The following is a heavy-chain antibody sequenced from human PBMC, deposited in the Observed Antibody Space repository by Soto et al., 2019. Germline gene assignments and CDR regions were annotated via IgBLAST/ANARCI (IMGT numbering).Heavy chain of an antibody. CDR3: ARDEVQSAFDI. Sequence: QVQLQESGPGLVKPSETLSLTCTVSGGSISSYYWSWIRQPAGKGLEWIGRIYTSGSTNYNPSLRSRVTTSVDTSRNQFSLKLSSVTAADTAVYSCARDEVQSAFDIWGQGTMVTVSS. V-gene: IGHV4-4*07. CDR2: IYTSGST. CDR1: GGSISSYY. J-gene: IGHJ3*02.